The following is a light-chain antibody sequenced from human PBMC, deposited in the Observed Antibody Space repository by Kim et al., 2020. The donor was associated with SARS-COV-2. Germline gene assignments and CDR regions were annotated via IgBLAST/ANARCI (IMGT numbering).Light chain of an antibody. J-gene: IGLJ2*01. V-gene: IGLV1-44*01. CDR3: AAGDDSLNGVV. CDR1: SSNIGSNT. Sequence: QAVVTQPPSASGTPGQRVTISCSGSSSNIGSNTVNWYQQLPGTAPKLLIYSNNQRPSGVPDRFSGSKSGTSASLAISGLQSEDEADYYCAAGDDSLNGVVFGGGTQLTVL. CDR2: SNN.